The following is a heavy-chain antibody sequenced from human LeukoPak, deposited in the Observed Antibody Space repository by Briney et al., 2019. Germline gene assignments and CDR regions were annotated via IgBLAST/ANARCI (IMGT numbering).Heavy chain of an antibody. J-gene: IGHJ6*02. Sequence: GGSLRLSCAASGFTVSSNYMNWVRQAPGKGLEWVSVIYGGGNIYYADSVKGRFTISRDNSKNTLSVQMNSLRAEDTAVYYCAGGTGLPPANYYYYGMDVWGQGTTVTVSS. CDR2: IYGGGNI. CDR1: GFTVSSNY. V-gene: IGHV3-53*01. D-gene: IGHD3/OR15-3a*01. CDR3: AGGTGLPPANYYYYGMDV.